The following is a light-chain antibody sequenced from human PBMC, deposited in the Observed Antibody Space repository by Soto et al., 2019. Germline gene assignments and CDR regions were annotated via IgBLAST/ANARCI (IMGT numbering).Light chain of an antibody. V-gene: IGKV3-20*01. Sequence: EIVLTQSPGTLSLSPGERATLSCRASQSVSSSYLAWYQQKPGQAPRLLIYGASSRATGIPDRFSGSGSGTDFTLTISRLEPEDFAVYYCQQYNKWPPVTFGGGTKVDIK. CDR1: QSVSSSY. CDR3: QQYNKWPPVT. CDR2: GAS. J-gene: IGKJ4*01.